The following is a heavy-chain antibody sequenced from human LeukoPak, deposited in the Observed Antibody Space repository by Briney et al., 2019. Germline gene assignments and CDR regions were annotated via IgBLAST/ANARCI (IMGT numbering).Heavy chain of an antibody. Sequence: GGSLRLSCAASGFTFSSYSMNWVRQAPGKGLEWVSYISSSSSTIYYADSVKGRFTISRDNAKNSLYLQMNSLRVEDTAVYYCARGRYSSSSQPNDYWGQGILVTVSS. CDR3: ARGRYSSSSQPNDY. J-gene: IGHJ4*02. V-gene: IGHV3-48*01. D-gene: IGHD6-6*01. CDR1: GFTFSSYS. CDR2: ISSSSSTI.